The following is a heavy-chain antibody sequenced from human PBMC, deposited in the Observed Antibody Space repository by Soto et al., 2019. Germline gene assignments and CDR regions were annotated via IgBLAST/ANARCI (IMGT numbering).Heavy chain of an antibody. CDR3: VRDGVGATTYFGYFDY. V-gene: IGHV3-33*01. D-gene: IGHD1-26*01. J-gene: IGHJ4*02. CDR1: GFNFGGYG. CDR2: TRHDGSNT. Sequence: QVQLVESGGGVVLPGRSLRLSCAASGFNFGGYGMHWVRQAPGKGLEWVAITRHDGSNTYYADSVRGRFTISRDNSKNTLYLQMNSLTVEDTAVYYCVRDGVGATTYFGYFDYWGQGTLITVSS.